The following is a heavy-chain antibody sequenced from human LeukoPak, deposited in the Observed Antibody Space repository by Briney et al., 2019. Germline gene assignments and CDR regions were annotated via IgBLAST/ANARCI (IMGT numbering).Heavy chain of an antibody. Sequence: PSETLSLTCTVSGGSISSSSYYWGWIRQPPGKGLEWIGSIYYSGSTYYNPSLKSRVTISVDTSKNQFSLKLSSVTAADTAVYYCARQGQLRFGSGYYYDWGQGTLVTVSS. CDR3: ARQGQLRFGSGYYYD. CDR1: GGSISSSSYY. CDR2: IYYSGST. J-gene: IGHJ4*02. V-gene: IGHV4-39*07. D-gene: IGHD3-22*01.